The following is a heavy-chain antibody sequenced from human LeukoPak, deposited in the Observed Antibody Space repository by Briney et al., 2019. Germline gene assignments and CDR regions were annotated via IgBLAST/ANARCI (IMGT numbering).Heavy chain of an antibody. J-gene: IGHJ4*02. CDR3: ARGGRRFDY. CDR1: GFTFSNYW. D-gene: IGHD1-26*01. V-gene: IGHV3-7*03. Sequence: GGPLRLSCAASGFTFSNYWMTWVRQAPGKELEGVANIKQVGSEKYYVDSVKGRFTISRDNAKNSLYLTINSLRAEDTAVYCCARGGRRFDYWGQGTLVTVSS. CDR2: IKQVGSEK.